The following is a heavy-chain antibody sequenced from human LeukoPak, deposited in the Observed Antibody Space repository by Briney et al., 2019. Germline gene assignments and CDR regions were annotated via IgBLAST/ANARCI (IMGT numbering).Heavy chain of an antibody. CDR3: AKDQYSSGWYYFDY. J-gene: IGHJ4*02. D-gene: IGHD6-19*01. V-gene: IGHV3-23*01. Sequence: PGGSLRLSCAASGFTFSNYAMSWVRQAPGKGLEWVSAISGSASSTYHADSVKGRFTISRDNSKNTLYLQMNSLRAEDTAVYYCAKDQYSSGWYYFDYWGQGTLVTVSS. CDR2: ISGSASST. CDR1: GFTFSNYA.